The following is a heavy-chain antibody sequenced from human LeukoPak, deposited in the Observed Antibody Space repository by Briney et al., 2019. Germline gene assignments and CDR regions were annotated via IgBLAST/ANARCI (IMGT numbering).Heavy chain of an antibody. D-gene: IGHD6-13*01. Sequence: GGSLRLSCAASGFTFDGYGMNWVRQAPGKGLEWVSSISTSSSYIYYADSVKGRFTISRDNAKNSLYLQMNSLRAEDTAVYYCAKDTFQGAAADYWGQGTLVTVSS. CDR2: ISTSSSYI. J-gene: IGHJ4*02. CDR3: AKDTFQGAAADY. V-gene: IGHV3-21*04. CDR1: GFTFDGYG.